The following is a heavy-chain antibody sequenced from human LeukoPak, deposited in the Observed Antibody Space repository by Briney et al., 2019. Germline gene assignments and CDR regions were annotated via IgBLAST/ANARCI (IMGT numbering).Heavy chain of an antibody. CDR2: ISGSGGSA. V-gene: IGHV3-23*01. CDR3: AEDGIRYFDWLLSTY. D-gene: IGHD3-9*01. J-gene: IGHJ4*02. CDR1: GFTFRSYA. Sequence: HPGGSLRLSCAASGFTFRSYAMSWFRQAPGKGLEWVSAISGSGGSAYYADSVKFRFTISSDNSKNTLYLQMNSLRAEDTAFFFQAEDGIRYFDWLLSTYWGQGTLVTVSS.